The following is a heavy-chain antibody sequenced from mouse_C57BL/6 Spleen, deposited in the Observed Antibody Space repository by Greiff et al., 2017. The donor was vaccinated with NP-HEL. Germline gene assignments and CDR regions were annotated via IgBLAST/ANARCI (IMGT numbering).Heavy chain of an antibody. V-gene: IGHV1-82*01. Sequence: VQLQQSGPELVKPGASVKISCKASGYAFSSSWMNWVKQRPGKGLEWIGRIYPGDGDTNYNGKFTGKATLTADKSSSTAYMQLSSLTSEDSAVYFCARYGDGYYLYAMDYWGQGTSVTVSS. CDR1: GYAFSSSW. CDR3: ARYGDGYYLYAMDY. J-gene: IGHJ4*01. D-gene: IGHD2-3*01. CDR2: IYPGDGDT.